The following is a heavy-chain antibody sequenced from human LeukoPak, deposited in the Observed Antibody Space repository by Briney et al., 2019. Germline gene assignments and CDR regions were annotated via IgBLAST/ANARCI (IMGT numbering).Heavy chain of an antibody. V-gene: IGHV4-30-4*08. D-gene: IGHD3-16*01. Sequence: SQTLSLTCTVSGGSISSGDYYWSWIRHPPGKGLEWIGYIYYSGSTYYNPSLKSRVTISVDTSKNQFSLKLSSVTAADTAVYYCAIKDFGDAFDIWGQGTMVTVSS. J-gene: IGHJ3*02. CDR1: GGSISSGDYY. CDR2: IYYSGST. CDR3: AIKDFGDAFDI.